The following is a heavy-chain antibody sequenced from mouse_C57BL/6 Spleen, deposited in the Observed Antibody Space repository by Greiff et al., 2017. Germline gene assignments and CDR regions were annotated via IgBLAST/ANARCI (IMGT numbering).Heavy chain of an antibody. D-gene: IGHD1-1*02. Sequence: EVQLQQSGPELVKPGASVKIPCKASGYTFTDYNMDWVKQSHGKSLEWIGDINPNNGGTIYNQKFKGKATLTVDKSSSTAYMARRSLTSEDTAVYYCARKGITIPVRDWYFDVWGTGTTVTVSS. CDR2: INPNNGGT. V-gene: IGHV1-18*01. J-gene: IGHJ1*03. CDR1: GYTFTDYN. CDR3: ARKGITIPVRDWYFDV.